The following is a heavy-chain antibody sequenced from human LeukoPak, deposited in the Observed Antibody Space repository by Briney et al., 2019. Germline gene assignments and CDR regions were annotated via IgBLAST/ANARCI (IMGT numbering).Heavy chain of an antibody. J-gene: IGHJ6*02. CDR1: GYTFTSYD. CDR3: ARVDYYGSGSYLREYYYYGMDV. CDR2: MNPNSGNT. V-gene: IGHV1-8*01. D-gene: IGHD3-10*01. Sequence: GASVKVSCKASGYTFTSYDINWVRQATGQGLEWMGWMNPNSGNTGYAQKFQGRVTITRNTSISTAYMELSSLRSEDTAVYYCARVDYYGSGSYLREYYYYGMDVWGQGTTVTVSS.